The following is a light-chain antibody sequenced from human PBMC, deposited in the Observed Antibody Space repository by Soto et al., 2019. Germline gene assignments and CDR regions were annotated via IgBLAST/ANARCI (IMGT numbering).Light chain of an antibody. CDR2: EVN. J-gene: IGLJ1*01. Sequence: QSVLTQPPSASGSPGQSVTISCTGTSSDVGGYNYVSWYQQHPGKAPKLMIYEVNKRPSGVPDRFSGSKSGNTASLTVSGLQAEDEADYYCKSYEGSTIYVFGTGTKVTVL. V-gene: IGLV2-8*01. CDR1: SSDVGGYNY. CDR3: KSYEGSTIYV.